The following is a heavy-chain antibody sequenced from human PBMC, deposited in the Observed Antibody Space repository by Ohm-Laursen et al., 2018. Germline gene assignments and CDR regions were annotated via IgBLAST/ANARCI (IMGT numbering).Heavy chain of an antibody. J-gene: IGHJ4*02. CDR2: INHSGST. V-gene: IGHV4-34*01. D-gene: IGHD5-12*01. CDR3: ARGHKEATIFDY. CDR1: GGSFSGYY. Sequence: GTLSLTCAVYGGSFSGYYWSWIRQPPGKGLEWIGEINHSGSTNYSPSLKSRVTISVDTSKNQFSLKLSSVTAADTAVYYCARGHKEATIFDYWGQGTLVTVSS.